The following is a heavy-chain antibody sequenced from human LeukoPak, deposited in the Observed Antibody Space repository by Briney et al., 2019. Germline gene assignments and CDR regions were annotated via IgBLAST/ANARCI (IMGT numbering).Heavy chain of an antibody. CDR2: ISAYNGDT. J-gene: IGHJ4*02. V-gene: IGHV1-18*01. CDR3: ARALGGGWYFDF. D-gene: IGHD6-19*01. Sequence: RASVKVSCKASGYTFTTYGITWVRQAPGQGLEWMGWISAYNGDTNYAQKLQGRVTMTTDTSTSTAYMELRSLGSDDTAVYYCARALGGGWYFDFWGQGTLVTVSS. CDR1: GYTFTTYG.